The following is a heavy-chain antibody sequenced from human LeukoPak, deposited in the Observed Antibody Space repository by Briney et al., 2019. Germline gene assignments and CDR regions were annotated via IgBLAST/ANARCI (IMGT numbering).Heavy chain of an antibody. Sequence: GGSLRLSCAASGFTFSSYGMHWVRLAPGKGLEWVAVISYDGSNKYYADSVKGRFTISRDNSKNTLYLQMNSLRAEDTAVYYCAKDFWFGDYFDYWGQGTLVTVSS. CDR3: AKDFWFGDYFDY. J-gene: IGHJ4*02. V-gene: IGHV3-30*18. CDR2: ISYDGSNK. CDR1: GFTFSSYG. D-gene: IGHD3-10*01.